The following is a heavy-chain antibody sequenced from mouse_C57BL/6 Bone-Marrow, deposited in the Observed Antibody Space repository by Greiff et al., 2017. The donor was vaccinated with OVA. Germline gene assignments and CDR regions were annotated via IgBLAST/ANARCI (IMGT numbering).Heavy chain of an antibody. D-gene: IGHD1-1*01. CDR2: ISSGSSTI. V-gene: IGHV5-17*01. Sequence: VQLQQSGGGLVKPGGSLKLSCAASGFTFSDYGMHWVRQAPEKGLEWVAYISSGSSTIYYADTVKGRFTISRDNAKNTLFLQMTSLRSEDTAMYYCAIYYYGSSAGYFDVWGTGTTVTVSS. CDR3: AIYYYGSSAGYFDV. CDR1: GFTFSDYG. J-gene: IGHJ1*03.